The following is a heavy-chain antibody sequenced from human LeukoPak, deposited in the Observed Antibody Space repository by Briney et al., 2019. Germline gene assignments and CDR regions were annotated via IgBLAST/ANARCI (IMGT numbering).Heavy chain of an antibody. Sequence: WVSAISGSGGNTYYADSVKGRFTISRDNSKDTLYLQMNSLRAEDTAVYYCAKVGIAVAGDPWGQGTLVTVSS. J-gene: IGHJ5*02. CDR2: ISGSGGNT. V-gene: IGHV3-23*01. D-gene: IGHD6-19*01. CDR3: AKVGIAVAGDP.